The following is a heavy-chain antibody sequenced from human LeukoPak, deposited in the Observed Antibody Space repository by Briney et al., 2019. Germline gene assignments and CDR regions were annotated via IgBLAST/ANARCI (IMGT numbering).Heavy chain of an antibody. CDR1: GFTFSSYA. Sequence: GGSLRLSCAASGFTFSSYAMSWVRQAPGKGLEWVSAISGSGGSTYYADSVKGRFTISRDNSKNTLYLQMNSLGAEDTAVYYCAKSEMAVAGAEYFQHWGQGTLVTVSS. CDR2: ISGSGGST. CDR3: AKSEMAVAGAEYFQH. V-gene: IGHV3-23*01. D-gene: IGHD6-19*01. J-gene: IGHJ1*01.